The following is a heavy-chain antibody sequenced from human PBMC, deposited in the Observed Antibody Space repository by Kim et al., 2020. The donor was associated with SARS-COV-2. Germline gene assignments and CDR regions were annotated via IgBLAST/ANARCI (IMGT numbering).Heavy chain of an antibody. V-gene: IGHV3-21*01. CDR1: GFTFSSYS. CDR2: ISSSSSYI. Sequence: GGSLRLSCAASGFTFSSYSMNWVRQAPGKGLEWVSSISSSSSYIYYADSVKGRFTISRDNAKNSLYLQMNSLRAEDTAVYYCARSRLAAHNWFDPWGQGTLVTVSS. J-gene: IGHJ5*02. CDR3: ARSRLAAHNWFDP. D-gene: IGHD6-6*01.